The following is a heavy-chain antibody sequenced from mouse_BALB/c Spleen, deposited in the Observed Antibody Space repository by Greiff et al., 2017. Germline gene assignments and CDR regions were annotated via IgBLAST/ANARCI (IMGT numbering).Heavy chain of an antibody. CDR3: ARDNYYGSEEAY. Sequence: EVQLVESGGGLVKPGGSLKLSCAASGFTFSSYAMSWVRQSPEKRLEWVAEISSGGSYTYYPDTVTGRFTISRDNAKNTLYLEMSSLRSEDTAMYYCARDNYYGSEEAYWGQGTLVTVSA. J-gene: IGHJ3*01. CDR2: ISSGGSYT. D-gene: IGHD1-1*01. V-gene: IGHV5-9-4*01. CDR1: GFTFSSYA.